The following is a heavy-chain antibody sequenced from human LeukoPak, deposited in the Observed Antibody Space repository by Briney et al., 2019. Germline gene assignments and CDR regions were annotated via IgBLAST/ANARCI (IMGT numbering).Heavy chain of an antibody. CDR2: ISSSSSYI. D-gene: IGHD3-22*01. Sequence: GGSLRLSCAASGFTFSSYSVNWVRQAPGKGLEWVSSISSSSSYIYYADSVKGRFTISRDNAKNSLYLQMNSLRAEDTAVYYCARDPRYYYDSSGYYYPYYFDYWGQGTLVTVSS. CDR1: GFTFSSYS. CDR3: ARDPRYYYDSSGYYYPYYFDY. V-gene: IGHV3-21*01. J-gene: IGHJ4*02.